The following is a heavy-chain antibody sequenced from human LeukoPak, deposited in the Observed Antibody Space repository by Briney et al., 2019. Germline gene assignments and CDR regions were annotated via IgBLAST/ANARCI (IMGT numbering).Heavy chain of an antibody. D-gene: IGHD6-19*01. Sequence: GGSLRLSCAASGFTFSSYEMNWVRQAPGKGLEWVSCISGSSSYIYSADSVKGRFTISRHNAKNSLYLQMNSLRAEDTAVYYCARDRDNVAGTRGYFDPWGQGTLVTVSS. V-gene: IGHV3-21*03. CDR1: GFTFSSYE. CDR3: ARDRDNVAGTRGYFDP. CDR2: ISGSSSYI. J-gene: IGHJ4*02.